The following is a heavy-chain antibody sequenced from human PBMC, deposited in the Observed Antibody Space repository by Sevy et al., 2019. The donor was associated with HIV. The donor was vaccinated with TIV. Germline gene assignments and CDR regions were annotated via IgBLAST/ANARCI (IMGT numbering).Heavy chain of an antibody. D-gene: IGHD3-3*01. Sequence: GGSLRLSCAASVLTFSNAWMTWVRQAPGKGLEWVGRIKSKTDGGTTDYAAPVKGRFTISRDDSKNTLYLQMNSLKTEDTAVYYCTTKSDFWSGYQYFDLWGRGTLVTVSS. V-gene: IGHV3-15*01. CDR3: TTKSDFWSGYQYFDL. CDR2: IKSKTDGGTT. J-gene: IGHJ2*01. CDR1: VLTFSNAW.